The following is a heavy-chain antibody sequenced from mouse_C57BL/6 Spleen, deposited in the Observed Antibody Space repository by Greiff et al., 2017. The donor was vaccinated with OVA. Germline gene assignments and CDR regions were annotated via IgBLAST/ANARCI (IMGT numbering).Heavy chain of an antibody. CDR1: GYTFTDYE. D-gene: IGHD1-1*01. Sequence: QVQLQQSGAELVRPGASVTLSYKASGYTFTDYEMHWVKQTPVHGLEWIGAIDPETGGTAYNQKFKGKAILTADKSSSTAYMELRSLTSEDSAVYYCTRGDYYGSSPFDYWGQGTTLTVSS. CDR2: IDPETGGT. CDR3: TRGDYYGSSPFDY. V-gene: IGHV1-15*01. J-gene: IGHJ2*01.